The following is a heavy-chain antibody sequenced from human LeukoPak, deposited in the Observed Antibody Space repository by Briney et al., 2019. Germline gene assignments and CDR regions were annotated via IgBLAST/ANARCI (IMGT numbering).Heavy chain of an antibody. CDR2: IYNNVNT. D-gene: IGHD1-26*01. Sequence: SETLSLTCTVSGGSIGTDYWSWIRQPPGKGPEWIGHIYNNVNTNYNPSLKSRVTISRDTSYNQFSLKLGSVTAADTAVYYCARGGTSSKPLDYWSQGTLVTVSS. CDR1: GGSIGTDY. J-gene: IGHJ4*02. CDR3: ARGGTSSKPLDY. V-gene: IGHV4-59*01.